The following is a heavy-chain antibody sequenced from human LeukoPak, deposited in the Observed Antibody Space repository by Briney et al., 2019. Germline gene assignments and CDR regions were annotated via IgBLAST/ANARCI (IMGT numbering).Heavy chain of an antibody. Sequence: SETLSLTCTVSGGSISSRSYYWGWIRQPPGKGLEWIGSIYYSGSTYYNPSLKSRVTISLDTSKNQFSLKLSSVTAADTAVYYCARDDITMVRGWDYWGQGTLVTVSS. CDR3: ARDDITMVRGWDY. CDR1: GGSISSRSYY. CDR2: IYYSGST. D-gene: IGHD3-10*01. J-gene: IGHJ4*02. V-gene: IGHV4-39*07.